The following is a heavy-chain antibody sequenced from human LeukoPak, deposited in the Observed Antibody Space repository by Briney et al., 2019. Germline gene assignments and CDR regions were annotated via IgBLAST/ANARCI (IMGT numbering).Heavy chain of an antibody. CDR1: GFKFSDYS. Sequence: GGSLRLSCEASGFKFSDYSMSWVRQAPGKGLEWVSAISGSGGSTYYADSVKGRFTISRDNSKNTLYLQMNSLRAEDTAVYYCAKAPPEQWLVLADYWGQGTLVTVSS. J-gene: IGHJ4*02. D-gene: IGHD6-19*01. CDR2: ISGSGGST. CDR3: AKAPPEQWLVLADY. V-gene: IGHV3-23*01.